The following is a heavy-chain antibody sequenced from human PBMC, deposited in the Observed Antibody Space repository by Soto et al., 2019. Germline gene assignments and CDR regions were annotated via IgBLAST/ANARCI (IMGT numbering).Heavy chain of an antibody. CDR2: IIPIFGTA. CDR1: GGTFSSYA. J-gene: IGHJ4*02. CDR3: ARDRYCSGGSCYLGTFPEFDY. V-gene: IGHV1-69*13. D-gene: IGHD2-15*01. Sequence: SVKVSCKASGGTFSSYAISWVRQAPGQGLEWMGGIIPIFGTANYAQKFQGRVTITADESTSTAYMELSSLRSEDTAVYYCARDRYCSGGSCYLGTFPEFDYWGQGTLVTVSS.